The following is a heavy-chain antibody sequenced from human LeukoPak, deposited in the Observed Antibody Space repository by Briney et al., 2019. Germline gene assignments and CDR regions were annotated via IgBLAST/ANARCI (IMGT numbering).Heavy chain of an antibody. D-gene: IGHD4-17*01. CDR2: INPSGGST. Sequence: ASVKVSCKASGYTFTSYYMHWVRQAPGQGLEWMGIINPSGGSTSYAQKFQGRVTMTRDTSTSTVYMELSSLRSEDTAVYYCAVVDYGDYFFDYWGQGTLVTVSS. J-gene: IGHJ4*02. CDR1: GYTFTSYY. V-gene: IGHV1-46*01. CDR3: AVVDYGDYFFDY.